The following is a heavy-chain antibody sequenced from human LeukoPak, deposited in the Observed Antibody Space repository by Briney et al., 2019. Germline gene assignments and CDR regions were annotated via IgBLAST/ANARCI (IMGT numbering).Heavy chain of an antibody. Sequence: PGGSLRLSCAASGLTFSTYGMNWVRQAPGKGLEWVSHISSISDTIKYADSVKGRFTISRDNAKNSLYLQMNSLRAEDTAVYYCAREWDSWGQGTLVTVSS. V-gene: IGHV3-48*01. J-gene: IGHJ4*02. CDR2: ISSISDTI. CDR3: AREWDS. CDR1: GLTFSTYG.